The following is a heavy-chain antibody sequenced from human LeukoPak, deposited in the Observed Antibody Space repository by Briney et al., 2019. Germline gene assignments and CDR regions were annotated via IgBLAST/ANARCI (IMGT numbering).Heavy chain of an antibody. V-gene: IGHV1-2*02. CDR1: GYTFTGYY. CDR3: ARGSYSSGWYGAFFDY. CDR2: INPSSGGT. D-gene: IGHD6-19*01. Sequence: ASVKVSCKASGYTFTGYYMHWVRQAPGQGLEWVGWINPSSGGTNYAQKFQGRVTMTRDTSISTAYMELSRLRSDDTAVYYCARGSYSSGWYGAFFDYWGQGTLVTVSS. J-gene: IGHJ4*02.